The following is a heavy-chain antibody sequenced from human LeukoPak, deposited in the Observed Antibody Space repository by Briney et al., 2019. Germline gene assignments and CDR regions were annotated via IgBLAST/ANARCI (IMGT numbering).Heavy chain of an antibody. V-gene: IGHV1-18*01. CDR2: ISPYKGNT. Sequence: ASVRVSYKTSGYTFTIYGIRWVRQAPGQGREGRGWISPYKGNTKYIQKFQGRVTMTTDTSTSTAYMEVRSLRSDDTAVYYCAREESIGSYQFLNDYWGQGTLVTVSS. D-gene: IGHD1-26*01. CDR3: AREESIGSYQFLNDY. CDR1: GYTFTIYG. J-gene: IGHJ4*02.